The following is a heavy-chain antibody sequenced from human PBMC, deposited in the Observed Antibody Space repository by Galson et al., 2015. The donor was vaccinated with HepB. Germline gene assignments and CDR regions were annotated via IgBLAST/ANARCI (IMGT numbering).Heavy chain of an antibody. D-gene: IGHD3-3*01. V-gene: IGHV1-2*02. CDR3: GRGGGAPDYDFWSATDYYYGMDV. CDR2: INPNSGGT. Sequence: SVKVSCKASGYTFTSYGISWVRQAPGQGLEWMGWINPNSGGTNYAQKFQGRVTMTRDTSISTAYMELSRLRSDDTAVYYCGRGGGAPDYDFWSATDYYYGMDVWGQGTRSPSP. J-gene: IGHJ6*02. CDR1: GYTFTSYG.